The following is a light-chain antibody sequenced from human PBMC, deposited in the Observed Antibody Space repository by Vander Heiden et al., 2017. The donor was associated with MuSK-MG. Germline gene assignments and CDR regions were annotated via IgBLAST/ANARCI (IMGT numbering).Light chain of an antibody. CDR2: TAS. CDR3: QQTYSTLIT. J-gene: IGKJ4*02. Sequence: DIQLTQSPSSLSASVGATVTITCRASQSVGSYVNWYQQKPGRAPNLLIYTASTLQSGVPSRFSGSGSGTDFTLTITSLQPEDSATYYCQQTYSTLITFAGGTKVEIK. V-gene: IGKV1-39*01. CDR1: QSVGSY.